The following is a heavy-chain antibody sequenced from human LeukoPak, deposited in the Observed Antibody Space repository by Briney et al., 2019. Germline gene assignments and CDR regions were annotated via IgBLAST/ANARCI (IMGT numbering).Heavy chain of an antibody. CDR2: IYTSGST. CDR1: GGSISSGSYY. Sequence: SQTLSLTCTVSGGSISSGSYYWSWIRQPAGKGLEWIGRIYTSGSTNYNPSLKSRVTMSVDTSKNQFPLKLSSVTAADTAVYYCARDHPYYDILTGYLYYMDVWGKGTTVTISS. D-gene: IGHD3-9*01. J-gene: IGHJ6*03. CDR3: ARDHPYYDILTGYLYYMDV. V-gene: IGHV4-61*02.